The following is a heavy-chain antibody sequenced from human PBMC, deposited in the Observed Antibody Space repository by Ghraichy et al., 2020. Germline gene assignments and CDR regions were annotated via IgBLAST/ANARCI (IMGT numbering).Heavy chain of an antibody. J-gene: IGHJ4*02. CDR3: ARDLMGSSWQVDY. D-gene: IGHD6-13*01. CDR2: IKQDGSEK. V-gene: IGHV3-7*01. Sequence: GGSLRLSCAASGFTFSSYWMSWVRQAPGKGLEWVANIKQDGSEKYYVDSVKGRFTISRDNAKNSLYLQMNSLRAEDTAMYYCARDLMGSSWQVDYWGQGTLVTVSS. CDR1: GFTFSSYW.